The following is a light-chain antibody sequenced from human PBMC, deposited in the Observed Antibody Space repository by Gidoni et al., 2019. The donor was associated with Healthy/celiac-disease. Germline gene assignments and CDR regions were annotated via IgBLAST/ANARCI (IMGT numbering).Light chain of an antibody. V-gene: IGKV1-33*01. CDR1: QDISNY. J-gene: IGKJ1*01. CDR2: DAS. Sequence: DIQLTQSPSSLSASVGYRVTITCQASQDISNYLNWYQQKPGKAPKLLIYDASNLETGVPSRFSGSGSGTDFTFTISSLQPEDIATYYCQQYDNLPPAGTFGQGTKVEIK. CDR3: QQYDNLPPAGT.